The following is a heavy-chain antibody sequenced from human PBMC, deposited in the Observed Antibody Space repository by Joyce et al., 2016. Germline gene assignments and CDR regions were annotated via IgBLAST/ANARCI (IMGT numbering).Heavy chain of an antibody. J-gene: IGHJ4*02. Sequence: EVQLVEYGGGLVQPEWSLRLSCAASGIIFSNKEMNWVRQAPGKGLEWISSINSDDSRIHYADSVRGRFTISRDNARNSLFLEMNSLRVEDTAMYYCTTPSCANWGQGSLVTVSS. V-gene: IGHV3-48*03. CDR1: GIIFSNKE. CDR2: INSDDSRI. CDR3: TTPSCAN. D-gene: IGHD2-2*01.